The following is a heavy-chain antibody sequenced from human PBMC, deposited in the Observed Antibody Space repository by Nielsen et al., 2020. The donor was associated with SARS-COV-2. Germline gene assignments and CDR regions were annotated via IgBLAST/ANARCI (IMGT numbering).Heavy chain of an antibody. CDR1: GFTFSSYG. CDR3: AKDRDSSSSGARS. V-gene: IGHV3-30*18. D-gene: IGHD6-6*01. Sequence: LSLTCAASGFTFSSYGMHWVRQAPGKGLEWVAVISYDGSNKYYADSVKGRFTISRDNSKNTLYLQMNSLRAEDTAVYYCAKDRDSSSSGARSWGQGTLVTVSS. J-gene: IGHJ5*02. CDR2: ISYDGSNK.